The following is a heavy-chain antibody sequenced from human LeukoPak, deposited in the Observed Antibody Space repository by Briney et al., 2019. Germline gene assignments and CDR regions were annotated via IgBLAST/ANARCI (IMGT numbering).Heavy chain of an antibody. CDR3: ARVTGSIDY. V-gene: IGHV1-8*01. CDR1: GYTFTSYN. J-gene: IGHJ4*02. CDR2: MNPKSGNT. D-gene: IGHD1-26*01. Sequence: GASVKVSCTASGYTFTSYNIDWVRQATGQGLEWMGWMNPKSGNTGYAQKFQGRVTITRDTSISTAYMELSSLRSEDTAVYYCARVTGSIDYWGQGTLVTVSS.